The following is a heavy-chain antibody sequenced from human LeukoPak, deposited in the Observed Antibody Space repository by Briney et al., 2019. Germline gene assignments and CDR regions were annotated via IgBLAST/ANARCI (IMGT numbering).Heavy chain of an antibody. CDR1: GGTFSSYA. Sequence: SVKVSCKASGGTFSSYAISWVRQAPGQGLEWMGGIIPIFGTANYAQKFQGRVTMTRDTSTSTVYMELSSLRSEDTAVYYCARIAGYSSHFDYWGQGTLVTGSS. J-gene: IGHJ4*02. V-gene: IGHV1-69*05. CDR2: IIPIFGTA. CDR3: ARIAGYSSHFDY. D-gene: IGHD5-18*01.